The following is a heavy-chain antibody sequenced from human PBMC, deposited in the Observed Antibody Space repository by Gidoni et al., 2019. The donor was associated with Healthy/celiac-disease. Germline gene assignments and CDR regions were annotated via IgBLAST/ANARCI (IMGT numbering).Heavy chain of an antibody. D-gene: IGHD6-19*01. Sequence: QVQLVQSGAAVKKPGASVQVSCQASGSTFTRYYLHWVRQAPGQGREWMGIINPSGGSTSYAQKFQGRVTMTRDTATSTVYMELSSLRSEDTAVYYCARAAPGIAVAGTIDYWGQGTLVTVSS. CDR3: ARAAPGIAVAGTIDY. V-gene: IGHV1-46*01. CDR2: INPSGGST. J-gene: IGHJ4*02. CDR1: GSTFTRYY.